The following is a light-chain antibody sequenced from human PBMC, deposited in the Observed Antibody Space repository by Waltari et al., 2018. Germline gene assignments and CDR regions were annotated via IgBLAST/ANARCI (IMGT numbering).Light chain of an antibody. CDR1: QSVLYSSNNKNY. CDR2: WAS. V-gene: IGKV4-1*01. Sequence: PDSLAVSLGARATINCKSSQSVLYSSNNKNYLAWYQQKPGQPPKLLISWASTRESGVPDRFSGSGSGTDFTLTITSLQAEDVAVYYCQQYYSTPRTFGQGTKVEIK. J-gene: IGKJ1*01. CDR3: QQYYSTPRT.